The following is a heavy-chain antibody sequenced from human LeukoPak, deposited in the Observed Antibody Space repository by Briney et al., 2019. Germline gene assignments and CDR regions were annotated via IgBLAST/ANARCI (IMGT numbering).Heavy chain of an antibody. V-gene: IGHV4-59*01. CDR3: ARVGGTRYFDY. J-gene: IGHJ4*02. CDR1: GGSISSYY. CDR2: IYYTGST. Sequence: SETLSFTGTGSGGSISSYYWSWIRQPPGKGLEWIGYIYYTGSTNYNPSLKSRVTISVDTSKNQFSLKLSSVTAADTAVYYCARVGGTRYFDYWGQGTLVSVSS. D-gene: IGHD1-26*01.